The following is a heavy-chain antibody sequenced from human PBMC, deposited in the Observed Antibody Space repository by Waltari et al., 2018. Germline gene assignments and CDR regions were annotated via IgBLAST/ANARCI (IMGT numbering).Heavy chain of an antibody. Sequence: QVQLVQSGAEVKKPGSSVKVSCKSSGGTFSSYAISWVRPAPGQGLEWMGRIIPSFGTANYAQKFQGRVTITADKSTSTAYMELSSLRSEDTAVYYCARETQKRDGYKPNVEDAFDIWGQGTMVTVSS. D-gene: IGHD5-12*01. CDR2: IIPSFGTA. CDR1: GGTFSSYA. CDR3: ARETQKRDGYKPNVEDAFDI. J-gene: IGHJ3*02. V-gene: IGHV1-69*08.